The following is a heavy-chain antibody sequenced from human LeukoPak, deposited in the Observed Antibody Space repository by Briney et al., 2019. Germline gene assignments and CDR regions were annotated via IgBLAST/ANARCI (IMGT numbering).Heavy chain of an antibody. CDR2: INWNGGST. CDR1: GFTFDDYG. V-gene: IGHV3-20*04. D-gene: IGHD3-22*01. CDR3: ARVYYYDSSGYYGSGYYFDY. Sequence: GGSLRLSCAASGFTFDDYGMSWVRQAPGKGLGWVSGINWNGGSTGYADSVKGRFTISRDNAKNSLYLQMNSLRAEDTALYYCARVYYYDSSGYYGSGYYFDYWGQGTLVTVSS. J-gene: IGHJ4*02.